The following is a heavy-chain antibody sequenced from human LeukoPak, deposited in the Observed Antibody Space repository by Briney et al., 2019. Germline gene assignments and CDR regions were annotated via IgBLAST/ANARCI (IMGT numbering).Heavy chain of an antibody. Sequence: PGGSLRLSCACSGFTFSNYAMMWVRQAPGKGLEWVSTITGDGGATIYSDSVQGRLTISRDNSKNMVYLHLNSLRVDDTAVYFCAKGKATSAVDWFGPWGQGTLVTVSS. D-gene: IGHD6-19*01. V-gene: IGHV3-23*01. J-gene: IGHJ5*02. CDR2: ITGDGGAT. CDR3: AKGKATSAVDWFGP. CDR1: GFTFSNYA.